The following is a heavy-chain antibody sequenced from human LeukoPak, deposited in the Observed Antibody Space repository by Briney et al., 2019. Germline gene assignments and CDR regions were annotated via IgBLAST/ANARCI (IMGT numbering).Heavy chain of an antibody. J-gene: IGHJ4*02. CDR2: MNPNSGNT. D-gene: IGHD6-6*01. V-gene: IGHV1-8*03. CDR3: ARGHLKYSSSCSDY. Sequence: ASVTVSCKASGYTFTSYDINWVRQATGQGLEWMGWMNPNSGNTGYAQKFQGRVTITRNTSMSTAYMELSSLRSEDTAVYYCARGHLKYSSSCSDYWGQGTLVTVSS. CDR1: GYTFTSYD.